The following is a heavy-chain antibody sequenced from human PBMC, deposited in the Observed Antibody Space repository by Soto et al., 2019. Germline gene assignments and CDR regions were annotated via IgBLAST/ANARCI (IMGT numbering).Heavy chain of an antibody. V-gene: IGHV3-48*03. CDR1: GFTFSSYE. Sequence: GGSLRLSCAASGFTFSSYEMNWVRQAPGKGLEWVSYISSSGITIYYADSVKGRFTISRDNAKNSLYLQMNSLRAEDTAVYYCARDHKGGYYYYGMDVWGQGT. J-gene: IGHJ6*02. CDR3: ARDHKGGYYYYGMDV. CDR2: ISSSGITI.